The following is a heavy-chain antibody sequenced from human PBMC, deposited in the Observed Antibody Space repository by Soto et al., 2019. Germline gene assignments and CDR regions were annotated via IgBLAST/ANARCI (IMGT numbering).Heavy chain of an antibody. J-gene: IGHJ4*02. CDR2: IHYSGDT. Sequence: SETLSLTCTVSGDSITSYYWSWIRRPPGKGLEWIGYIHYSGDTNYSPPLKSRVTVSVDMSKNHFSLKLSSVTAADTAVYFCARHPLDNWNYVDSWGQGTLVTVSS. CDR1: GDSITSYY. D-gene: IGHD3-3*01. CDR3: ARHPLDNWNYVDS. V-gene: IGHV4-59*08.